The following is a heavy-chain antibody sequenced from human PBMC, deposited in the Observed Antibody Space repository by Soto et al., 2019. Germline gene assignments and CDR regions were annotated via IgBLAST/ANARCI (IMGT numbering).Heavy chain of an antibody. CDR2: TSNSGST. J-gene: IGHJ4*02. Sequence: QVQLQESGPGLVKPSQTLSLTCTVSGGSITSSGYYWSWIRQHPGEGLEWIGFTSNSGSTSYNPPLKSRVTISVDTSSNQFSLNLKSVTAADTAVYYCARGGGSTKVDYWGQGTLVTVS. CDR3: ARGGGSTKVDY. CDR1: GGSITSSGYY. D-gene: IGHD2-2*01. V-gene: IGHV4-31*03.